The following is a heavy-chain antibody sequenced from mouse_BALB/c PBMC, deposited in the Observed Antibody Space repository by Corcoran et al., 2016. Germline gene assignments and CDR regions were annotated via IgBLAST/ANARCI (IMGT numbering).Heavy chain of an antibody. J-gene: IGHJ2*01. CDR1: GYTFTNYG. D-gene: IGHD1-1*01. CDR2: INTYTGEP. V-gene: IGHV9-1*02. Sequence: QIQLVQSGPELKKPGETVKISCKASGYTFTNYGMNWVKQAPGKGLKWMGWINTYTGEPTYADDVKGRFAFSLETSASTAYLQINNLKNEDMATYFCAIYYGSSYVRYFDYWGQGTTLTVSS. CDR3: AIYYGSSYVRYFDY.